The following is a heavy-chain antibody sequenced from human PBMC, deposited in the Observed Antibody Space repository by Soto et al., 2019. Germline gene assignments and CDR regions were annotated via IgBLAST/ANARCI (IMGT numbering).Heavy chain of an antibody. CDR3: ARGAATMAPKNWFDP. J-gene: IGHJ5*02. D-gene: IGHD3-10*01. Sequence: QVQLQESGPGLVKPSGTLSLTCAVSGGSISISNWWSWVRQPPGEGLEWIGGIFHSGDTNYNPSLKSRITISVDRSNHHFSLKLTSVTAADTAMYYCARGAATMAPKNWFDPWGQGVLVTVSS. CDR1: GGSISISNW. V-gene: IGHV4-4*02. CDR2: IFHSGDT.